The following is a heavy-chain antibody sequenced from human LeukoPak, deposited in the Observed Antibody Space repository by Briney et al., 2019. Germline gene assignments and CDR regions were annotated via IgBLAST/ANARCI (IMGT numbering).Heavy chain of an antibody. CDR1: GGSFSGYY. D-gene: IGHD3-22*01. CDR2: NNHSGIT. Sequence: PSETLSLTCAVFGGSFSGYYLSWIRQPPGKGLEWIGENNHSGITNYNPSLKSRVTISVDTSKNQFSLKLSSVTAADTAVYYCARGAYYYDSSGYSPRLVYWGQGTLVTVSS. V-gene: IGHV4-34*01. J-gene: IGHJ4*02. CDR3: ARGAYYYDSSGYSPRLVY.